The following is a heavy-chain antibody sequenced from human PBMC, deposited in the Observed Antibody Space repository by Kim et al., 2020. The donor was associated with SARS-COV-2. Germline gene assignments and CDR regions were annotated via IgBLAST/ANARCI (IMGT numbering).Heavy chain of an antibody. Sequence: YYVDSGKGRFTISRDNAENSLHLQMNSLRVEDTALYYCARGALGWGQGTLVTVSS. D-gene: IGHD3-16*01. J-gene: IGHJ4*02. V-gene: IGHV3-7*01. CDR3: ARGALG.